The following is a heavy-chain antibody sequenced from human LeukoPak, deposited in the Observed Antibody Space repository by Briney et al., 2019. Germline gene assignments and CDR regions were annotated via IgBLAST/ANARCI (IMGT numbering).Heavy chain of an antibody. Sequence: AGTLRLSCAASGFTFSSYEMNWVRQAPGKGLEWVSYISSSGSTIYYADSVKGRFTISRDNAKNSLYLQMNSLRAEDTAVYYCARGTRWLTGPPDYWGQGTLVTVSS. CDR3: ARGTRWLTGPPDY. J-gene: IGHJ4*02. CDR1: GFTFSSYE. D-gene: IGHD7-27*01. V-gene: IGHV3-48*03. CDR2: ISSSGSTI.